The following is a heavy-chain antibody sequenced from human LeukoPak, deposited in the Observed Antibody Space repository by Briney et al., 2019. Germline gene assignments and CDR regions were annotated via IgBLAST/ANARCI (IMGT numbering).Heavy chain of an antibody. CDR3: ASGSYGRYFDY. Sequence: GGSLRLSCAASGFTVSSNYMSRVRQAPGKGLEWVSVIYSGGSTYYADSVKGRFTICRDNSKNTLYLQMNSLRAEDTAVYYCASGSYGRYFDYWGQGTLVTVSS. CDR1: GFTVSSNY. J-gene: IGHJ4*02. D-gene: IGHD1-26*01. V-gene: IGHV3-53*01. CDR2: IYSGGST.